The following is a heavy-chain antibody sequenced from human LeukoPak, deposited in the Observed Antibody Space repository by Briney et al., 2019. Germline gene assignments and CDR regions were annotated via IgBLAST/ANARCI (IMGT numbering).Heavy chain of an antibody. CDR2: IKKTGSET. CDR3: AREDGYCSGGNCYSYFDS. CDR1: GFTFSSYA. V-gene: IGHV3-7*01. D-gene: IGHD2-15*01. J-gene: IGHJ4*02. Sequence: GGSLRLSCAASGFTFSSYAMSWVRQAPGKGLEWVAYIKKTGSETYYVDSVKGRFTITRDNTRNSLFLQMYSLRAEDTAVYFCAREDGYCSGGNCYSYFDSWGQGTLVTVSS.